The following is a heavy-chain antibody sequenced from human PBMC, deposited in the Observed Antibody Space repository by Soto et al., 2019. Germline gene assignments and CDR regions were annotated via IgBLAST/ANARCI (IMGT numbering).Heavy chain of an antibody. J-gene: IGHJ4*02. V-gene: IGHV4-59*01. Sequence: SETLSLTCTVSGGSISRYYWSWIRQPPGKGLEWIGYIYYSGSTNYNPSLKSRVTISVDTSKNQFSLKLSSVTAADTAVYYCARSDDILTGYFDYWGQGTLVTVSS. CDR3: ARSDDILTGYFDY. CDR2: IYYSGST. CDR1: GGSISRYY. D-gene: IGHD3-9*01.